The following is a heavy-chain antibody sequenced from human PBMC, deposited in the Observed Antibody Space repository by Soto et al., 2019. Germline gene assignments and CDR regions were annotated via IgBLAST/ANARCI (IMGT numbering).Heavy chain of an antibody. D-gene: IGHD7-27*01. CDR2: IYYSGTT. Sequence: SETLSLTCTVSGGSTSSGSYYWSWIRQPPGKGLEWIGYIYYSGTTYYNPSLKSRVAISIDTSKNQFSLKLRSVTATDTAVYYCARVPGPWGQGTLVTVSS. CDR1: GGSTSSGSYY. V-gene: IGHV4-30-4*01. J-gene: IGHJ5*02. CDR3: ARVPGP.